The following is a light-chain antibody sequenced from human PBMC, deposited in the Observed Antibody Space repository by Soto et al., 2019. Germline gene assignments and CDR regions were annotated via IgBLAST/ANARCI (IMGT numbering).Light chain of an antibody. CDR3: SSYTTGSTPVV. CDR1: SSDVGGYNY. V-gene: IGLV2-14*01. CDR2: DVS. J-gene: IGLJ2*01. Sequence: QSALTQPASASGSPGQSVTISCTGTSSDVGGYNYVSWYQQHPGKAPKFMIYDVSNRPSGVSTRFSGSKSGNTASLTISGLQAEDEADYYCSSYTTGSTPVVFGGGTKLTVL.